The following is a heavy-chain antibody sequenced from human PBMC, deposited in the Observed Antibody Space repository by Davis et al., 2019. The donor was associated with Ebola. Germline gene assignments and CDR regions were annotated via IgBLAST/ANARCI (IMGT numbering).Heavy chain of an antibody. CDR1: GYTFTSYG. CDR3: ARVTSLTGTYYYYGMDV. CDR2: ISAYNGNT. D-gene: IGHD1-7*01. V-gene: IGHV1-18*01. J-gene: IGHJ6*02. Sequence: ASVKVSCKASGYTFTSYGISWVRQAPGQGLEWMGWISAYNGNTNYAQKLQGRVTMTTDTSTSTAYMELRSLRSEDTAVYYCARVTSLTGTYYYYGMDVWGQGTTVTVSS.